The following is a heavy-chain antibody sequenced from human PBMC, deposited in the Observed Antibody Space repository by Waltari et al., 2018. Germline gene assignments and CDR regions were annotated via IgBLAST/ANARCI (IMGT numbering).Heavy chain of an antibody. CDR2: VSHSGST. Sequence: QVQLHQSGPGQVKPSATLSLTCAVSGSSLRRGYYSGWIRQPRGKGLEWSGSVSHSGSTYYNPSLKSRVTISIHMSKHQFSLELRSVTAADTAVYFCASDLGGTAVATDAFDIWGQGTMVIVSS. D-gene: IGHD6-19*01. CDR1: GSSLRRGYY. CDR3: ASDLGGTAVATDAFDI. V-gene: IGHV4-38-2*01. J-gene: IGHJ3*02.